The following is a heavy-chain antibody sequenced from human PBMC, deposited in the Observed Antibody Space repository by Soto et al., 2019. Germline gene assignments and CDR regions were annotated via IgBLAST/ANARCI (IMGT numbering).Heavy chain of an antibody. V-gene: IGHV3-23*01. CDR1: GFTFSSYA. Sequence: EVQLLESGGGLVQPGGSLRLSCAASGFTFSSYAMSWVRQAPGKGLEWVSAISGSGGSTYYADSVKGRFTISRDNSKNTLYPQMNSLRAEDTAVYYCAKSVDTAMAKAGGYFDYWGQGTLVTVSS. CDR3: AKSVDTAMAKAGGYFDY. CDR2: ISGSGGST. D-gene: IGHD5-18*01. J-gene: IGHJ4*02.